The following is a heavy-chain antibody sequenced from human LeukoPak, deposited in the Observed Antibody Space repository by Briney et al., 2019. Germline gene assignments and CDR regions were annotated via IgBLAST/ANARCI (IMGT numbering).Heavy chain of an antibody. CDR1: GGTFTTYA. CDR3: TRDGKYSYGNYYYYYYMDV. J-gene: IGHJ6*03. D-gene: IGHD5-18*01. CDR2: IIPIFGTA. V-gene: IGHV1-69*01. Sequence: SVKVSCKASGGTFTTYAISWVRQAPRQGLEWMGGIIPIFGTANYAQKFQGRVTITADESTSTAYMELSSLRSEDTAVYYCTRDGKYSYGNYYYYYYMDVGGKGTTVTVS.